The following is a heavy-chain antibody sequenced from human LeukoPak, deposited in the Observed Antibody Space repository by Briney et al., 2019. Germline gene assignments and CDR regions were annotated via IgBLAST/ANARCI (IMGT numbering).Heavy chain of an antibody. Sequence: GRSLRLSCAASGFTFSSYGMHWVRQAPGKGLEWVAVISYDGSNKYYADSVKGRFTISRDNSKNTLYLQMNSLRPEDTAVYFCGRDHTTGGYGPFDCWGQGTLVTVSS. CDR3: GRDHTTGGYGPFDC. D-gene: IGHD4-17*01. CDR1: GFTFSSYG. CDR2: ISYDGSNK. J-gene: IGHJ4*02. V-gene: IGHV3-30*03.